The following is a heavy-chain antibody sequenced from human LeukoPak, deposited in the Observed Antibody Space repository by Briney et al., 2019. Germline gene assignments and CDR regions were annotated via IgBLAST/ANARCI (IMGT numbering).Heavy chain of an antibody. CDR1: GFTFSSYS. CDR2: ISSGSSTI. Sequence: QPGGSLRLSCAASGFTFSSYSMNWVRQAPGKGLEWVSYISSGSSTIYYADSVKGRFTISRDNAKNSLYLQMNSLRAEDTAVYYCARALGSSGNYWSYYYYMDVWGKRTTVTVSS. CDR3: ARALGSSGNYWSYYYYMDV. V-gene: IGHV3-48*01. D-gene: IGHD3-22*01. J-gene: IGHJ6*03.